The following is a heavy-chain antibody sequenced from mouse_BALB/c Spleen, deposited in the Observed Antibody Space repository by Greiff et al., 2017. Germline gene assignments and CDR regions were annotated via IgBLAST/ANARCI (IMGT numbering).Heavy chain of an antibody. CDR2: INSNGGST. Sequence: DVQLVESGGGLVQPGGSLKLSCAASGFTFSSYGMSWVRQTPDKRLELVATINSNGGSTYYPDSVKGRFTISRDNAKNTLYLQMSSLKSEDTAMYYCAREGGYPFAYWGQGTLVTVSA. J-gene: IGHJ3*01. CDR3: AREGGYPFAY. D-gene: IGHD2-2*01. CDR1: GFTFSSYG. V-gene: IGHV5-6-3*01.